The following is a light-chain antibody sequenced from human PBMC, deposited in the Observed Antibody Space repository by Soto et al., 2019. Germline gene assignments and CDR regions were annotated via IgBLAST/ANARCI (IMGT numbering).Light chain of an antibody. CDR3: SAYTARRTLG. CDR1: MRDVGAYNF. Sequence: QSALTQPASASGSAGQSVCISCSGTMRDVGAYNFVSWYQQHPGTAPKLFIYEVRNRPSDFSSRFSGARSGNTASLTNSGLQAEDEGEYHCSAYTARRTLGFGGGTKHTV. V-gene: IGLV2-14*01. CDR2: EVR. J-gene: IGLJ3*02.